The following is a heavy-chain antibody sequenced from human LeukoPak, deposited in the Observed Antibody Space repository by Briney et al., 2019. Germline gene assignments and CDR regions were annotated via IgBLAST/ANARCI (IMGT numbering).Heavy chain of an antibody. J-gene: IGHJ6*02. CDR1: GFTFSSYE. V-gene: IGHV3-48*03. Sequence: PGGSLRLSCAASGFTFSSYEMNWVRQAPGKGLEWVSFISSSGSTVNYVDSVKGRFTISRDNAKNSLYLQMDSLRAEDTAVYYCARWYCDSTSRHSYYYGMDVWGQGTTVTVSS. CDR2: ISSSGSTV. CDR3: ARWYCDSTSRHSYYYGMDV. D-gene: IGHD2-2*01.